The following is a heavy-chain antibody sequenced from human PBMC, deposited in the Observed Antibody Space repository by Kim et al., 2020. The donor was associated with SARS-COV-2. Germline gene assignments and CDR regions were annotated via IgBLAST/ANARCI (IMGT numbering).Heavy chain of an antibody. V-gene: IGHV3-21*01. CDR3: ARDPLYGSGTSFYYYSMDV. J-gene: IGHJ6*02. Sequence: GGSLRLSCSASGFTFSNYVMNWVRQAPGKGLEWVSSISASGTYLYYADSMKGRFTISRDNAKSSLYLQMNSLRAEDTAVYYCARDPLYGSGTSFYYYSMDVWDRGTAVTVSS. CDR1: GFTFSNYV. CDR2: ISASGTYL. D-gene: IGHD3-10*01.